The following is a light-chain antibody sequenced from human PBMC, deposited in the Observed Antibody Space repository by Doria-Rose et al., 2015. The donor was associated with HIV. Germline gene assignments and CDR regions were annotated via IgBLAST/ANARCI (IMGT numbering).Light chain of an antibody. Sequence: DIRMTQSPSSLSASVGDRVTITCRSSQSIDTYLNWYQQKPVEAPKVLIYAASTLHSGVPLRFSGSGSGTDFTLTIASPQPEDFAIYHCQQSYSTPYTFGQGTKLEIK. CDR1: QSIDTY. CDR2: AAS. CDR3: QQSYSTPYT. V-gene: IGKV1-39*01. J-gene: IGKJ2*01.